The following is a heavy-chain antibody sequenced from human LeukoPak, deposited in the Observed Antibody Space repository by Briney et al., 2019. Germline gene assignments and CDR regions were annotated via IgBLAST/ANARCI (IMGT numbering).Heavy chain of an antibody. D-gene: IGHD5-18*01. CDR2: IWYDGSNK. Sequence: PGGSLRLSCVASGFTFSSYGIHWVRQPPGKGLEWVAVIWYDGSNKYYADSVKSRFPISRHNSKNTLYLQMNSLRAEDTALYYCGRDKVQLWSLDAFDIWGQGTMVTVSS. V-gene: IGHV3-33*01. J-gene: IGHJ3*02. CDR1: GFTFSSYG. CDR3: GRDKVQLWSLDAFDI.